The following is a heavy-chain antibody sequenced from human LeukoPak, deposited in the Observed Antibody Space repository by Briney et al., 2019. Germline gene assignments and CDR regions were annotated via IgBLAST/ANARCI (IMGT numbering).Heavy chain of an antibody. V-gene: IGHV5-51*01. CDR3: ARHNYGSSVSSWFDP. CDR2: IYPDDSNT. J-gene: IGHJ5*02. Sequence: GEPLKISCKGSGYSFTTYWIGWVRQMPGKGLEWMGIIYPDDSNTRYSPSFQGQVTISVDKSISTAYLQWSSLRASDTAMYYCARHNYGSSVSSWFDPWGQGTLVTVSS. D-gene: IGHD3-22*01. CDR1: GYSFTTYW.